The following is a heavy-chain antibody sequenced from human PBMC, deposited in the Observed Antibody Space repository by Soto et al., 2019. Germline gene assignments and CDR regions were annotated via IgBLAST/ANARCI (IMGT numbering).Heavy chain of an antibody. D-gene: IGHD3-3*01. CDR2: INHSGTI. CDR3: ARGGTIFGVSIMGYYYYGMDV. V-gene: IGHV4-34*01. J-gene: IGHJ6*02. Sequence: PSETLSLTCAVYGGSFSGYYWTWIRQPPGKGLEWIGEINHSGTINFNPSLKSRLTISLDTSKKHFSLKLSSVTAADTAVYYCARGGTIFGVSIMGYYYYGMDVWGQGTTVTVSS. CDR1: GGSFSGYY.